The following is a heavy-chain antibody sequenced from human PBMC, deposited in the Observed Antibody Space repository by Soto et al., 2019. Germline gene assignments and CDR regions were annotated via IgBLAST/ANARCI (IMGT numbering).Heavy chain of an antibody. CDR3: ARHESPGDYGLQRRGPQVY. Sequence: SETLSLTCTVSGGSISSYYWSWIRQPPGKGLEWIGYIYYSGSTNYNPSLKSRVTISVDTSKNQFSLKLSSVTAADTAVYYCARHESPGDYGLQRRGPQVYWGQGTLVTVSS. CDR1: GGSISSYY. CDR2: IYYSGST. D-gene: IGHD4-17*01. J-gene: IGHJ4*02. V-gene: IGHV4-59*08.